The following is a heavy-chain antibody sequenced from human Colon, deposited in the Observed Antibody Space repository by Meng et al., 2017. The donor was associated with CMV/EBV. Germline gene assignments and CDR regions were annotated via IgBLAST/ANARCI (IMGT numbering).Heavy chain of an antibody. CDR3: ATDRSLRGIVPAAVAFGY. CDR2: ISGSGLTT. J-gene: IGHJ4*02. Sequence: GGPLRLPCEASQLIFKNFAMHWAPQAPGKGLQWVPTISGSGLTTYYADSVKGRFAVSRDNSEDTLYLQMHSLRAESTTVYYCATDRSLRGIVPAAVAFGYWGQGTLVTVSS. D-gene: IGHD2-2*01. V-gene: IGHV3-23*01. CDR1: QLIFKNFA.